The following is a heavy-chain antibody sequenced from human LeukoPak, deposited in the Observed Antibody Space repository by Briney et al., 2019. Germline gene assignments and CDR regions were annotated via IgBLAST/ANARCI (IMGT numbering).Heavy chain of an antibody. CDR2: IIPILGIA. J-gene: IGHJ4*02. Sequence: SVKVSCKASGGTFSSYAISWVRQAPGQGLEWMGRIIPILGIANYAQKFQGRVTITADKSTSTAYMELSSLRSEDTAVYYCARDAMVVVVTLFDYWGQGTLVTVSS. CDR3: ARDAMVVVVTLFDY. D-gene: IGHD3-22*01. CDR1: GGTFSSYA. V-gene: IGHV1-69*04.